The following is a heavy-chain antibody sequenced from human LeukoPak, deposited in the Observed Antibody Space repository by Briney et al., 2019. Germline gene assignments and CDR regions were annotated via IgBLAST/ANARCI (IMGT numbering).Heavy chain of an antibody. CDR3: ARDPKSGAAAGTDY. V-gene: IGHV3-7*01. D-gene: IGHD6-13*01. Sequence: GGSLRLSCAASGFTFNYYWLTWVRQAPGKGLEWVANIQQDGSEKYYVDSVKGRFIISRDNAKNSLYLQMNSLRAEDTAVYYCARDPKSGAAAGTDYWGQGTLVTVSS. J-gene: IGHJ4*02. CDR2: IQQDGSEK. CDR1: GFTFNYYW.